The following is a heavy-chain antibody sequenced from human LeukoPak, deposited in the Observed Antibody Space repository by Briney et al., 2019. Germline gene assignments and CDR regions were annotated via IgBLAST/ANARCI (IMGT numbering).Heavy chain of an antibody. CDR2: IYYSGST. J-gene: IGHJ6*02. Sequence: PSETLSLTCTVSGCSISSYYWSWIRQPPGKGLEWIGYIYYSGSTNYNPSLKSRVTISVDTSKNQFSLKLSSVTAADTAVYYCARLYSSSWYGRGYGMDVWGQGTTVTVSS. CDR1: GCSISSYY. D-gene: IGHD6-13*01. V-gene: IGHV4-59*01. CDR3: ARLYSSSWYGRGYGMDV.